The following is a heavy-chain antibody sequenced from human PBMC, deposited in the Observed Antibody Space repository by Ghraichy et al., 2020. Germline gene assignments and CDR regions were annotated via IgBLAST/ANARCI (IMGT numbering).Heavy chain of an antibody. CDR3: AKESRPTIGGAFYM. D-gene: IGHD5-24*01. CDR1: GYTFSSFA. CDR2: ISSNGDAT. Sequence: GGSLRLSCAASGYTFSSFAMSWVRQAPGKGLEWVSTISSNGDATHYADSVRGRFTISRDNSKNTMYLQMNSPRAEDTAVYYCAKESRPTIGGAFYMWGQGTMVAASS. V-gene: IGHV3-23*01. J-gene: IGHJ3*02.